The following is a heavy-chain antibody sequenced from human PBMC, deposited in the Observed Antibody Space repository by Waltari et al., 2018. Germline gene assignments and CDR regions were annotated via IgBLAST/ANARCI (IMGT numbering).Heavy chain of an antibody. D-gene: IGHD2-15*01. CDR1: GGSISSSSYY. CDR2: IYYSGST. Sequence: QLQLQESGPGLVKPSETLSLTCTVSGGSISSSSYYWGWLRQPPGKGLEWIGSIYYSGSTYYNPSLKSRVTISVDTSKNQFSLKLSSVTAADTAVYYCAREGYCSGGSCYPGYWGQGTLVTVSS. J-gene: IGHJ4*02. V-gene: IGHV4-39*07. CDR3: AREGYCSGGSCYPGY.